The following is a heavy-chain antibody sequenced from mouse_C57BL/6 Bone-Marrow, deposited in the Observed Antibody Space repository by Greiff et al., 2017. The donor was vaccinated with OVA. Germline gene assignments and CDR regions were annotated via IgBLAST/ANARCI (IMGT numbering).Heavy chain of an antibody. D-gene: IGHD1-1*01. J-gene: IGHJ3*01. Sequence: VQLQQSGAELVKPGASVKLSCTASGFNIKDYYMHWVKQRTEQGLEWIGRIDPEDGETNYAPKFQGKATITADTSSNTAYLQLSSQTAEDTAEYYGADDYGSRGFAYWGQGTLVTVSA. CDR1: GFNIKDYY. V-gene: IGHV14-2*01. CDR2: IDPEDGET. CDR3: ADDYGSRGFAY.